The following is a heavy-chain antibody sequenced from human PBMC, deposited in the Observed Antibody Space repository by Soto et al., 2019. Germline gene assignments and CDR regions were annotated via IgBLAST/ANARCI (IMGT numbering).Heavy chain of an antibody. CDR3: SRGPATRSGAFDI. V-gene: IGHV4-61*01. Sequence: SETLSLTCTVYGGSVSSGSYYWTWIRQPPGKRMECIGYIHFSGRTNYNPSLETRVTISPDTSRNQFSLKLNSVTAADTAVYYCSRGPATRSGAFDIWGQGTMVTVSS. CDR1: GGSVSSGSYY. J-gene: IGHJ3*02. D-gene: IGHD6-25*01. CDR2: IHFSGRT.